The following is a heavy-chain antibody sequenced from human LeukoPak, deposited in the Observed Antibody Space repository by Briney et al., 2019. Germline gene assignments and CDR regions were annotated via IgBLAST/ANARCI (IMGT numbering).Heavy chain of an antibody. D-gene: IGHD3-16*02. V-gene: IGHV3-30*18. CDR2: ISYDGSNK. J-gene: IGHJ4*02. CDR3: AKDRGRLGELSSY. Sequence: GGSLRLSYAASGFTFSSYGMHWVRQAPGKGLEWMAVISYDGSNKYYADSVKGRFTISRDNSKNTLYLQMNSLRAEDTAVYYCAKDRGRLGELSSYWGQGTLVTVSS. CDR1: GFTFSSYG.